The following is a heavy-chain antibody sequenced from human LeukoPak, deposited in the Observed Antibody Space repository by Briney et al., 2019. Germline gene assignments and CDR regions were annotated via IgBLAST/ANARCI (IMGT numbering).Heavy chain of an antibody. CDR3: AKVTYGSGTYGAFDS. D-gene: IGHD3-10*01. J-gene: IGHJ4*02. CDR2: ISSSGGST. CDR1: GFTFRSYG. V-gene: IGHV3-23*01. Sequence: GGTLRLSCAASGFTFRSYGMSWVRQTPGKGLEWVSAISSSGGSTYYADSVKGRFTISRDNSKNTLYLQMNSLRAEDTAVYYCAKVTYGSGTYGAFDSWGQGTLVTVSS.